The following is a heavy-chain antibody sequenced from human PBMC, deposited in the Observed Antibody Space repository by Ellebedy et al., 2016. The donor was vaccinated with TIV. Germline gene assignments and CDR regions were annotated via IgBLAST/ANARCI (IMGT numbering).Heavy chain of an antibody. Sequence: GESLKISCAAPGFTFSSYSMNWVRQAPGKGLEWVSYISSSSSTIYYADSVKGRFTVSRDTAKNSLYLQMNSLRADDTAVYYCARAPSYLGDIVVVPATNLRAYYYGMDVWGQGTTVTVSS. D-gene: IGHD2-2*01. CDR3: ARAPSYLGDIVVVPATNLRAYYYGMDV. CDR2: ISSSSSTI. V-gene: IGHV3-48*01. CDR1: GFTFSSYS. J-gene: IGHJ6*02.